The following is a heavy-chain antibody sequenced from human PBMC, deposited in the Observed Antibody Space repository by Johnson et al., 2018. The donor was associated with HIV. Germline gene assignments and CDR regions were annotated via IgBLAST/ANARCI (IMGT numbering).Heavy chain of an antibody. V-gene: IGHV3-7*01. Sequence: VQLVKSGGGLVQPGGSLRLSCAASGFTFSSYWMSWVRQAPGKGLEWVANIKQDGSEKYYVDSVKGRFTISRDNAKNSLYLQMNSLRAEDTAVYYCAREGWELLYAFDIWGQGTMVTVSS. CDR2: IKQDGSEK. CDR1: GFTFSSYW. D-gene: IGHD1-26*01. J-gene: IGHJ3*02. CDR3: AREGWELLYAFDI.